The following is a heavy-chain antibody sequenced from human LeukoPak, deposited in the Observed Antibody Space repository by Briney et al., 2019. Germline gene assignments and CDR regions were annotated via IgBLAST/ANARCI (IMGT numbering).Heavy chain of an antibody. CDR2: TNPNSGGT. J-gene: IGHJ4*02. CDR3: ARDSGWYERGPFDY. CDR1: GYTFTGYY. D-gene: IGHD6-19*01. V-gene: IGHV1-2*02. Sequence: GASVKVSCKASGYTFTGYYMHWVRQAPGQGLEWMGWTNPNSGGTNYAQKFQGRVTMTRDTSISTAYMELSRLRSDDTAVYYCARDSGWYERGPFDYWGQGTLVTVSS.